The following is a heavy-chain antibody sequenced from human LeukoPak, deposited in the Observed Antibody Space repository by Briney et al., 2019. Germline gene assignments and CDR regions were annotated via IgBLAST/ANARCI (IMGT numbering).Heavy chain of an antibody. D-gene: IGHD3-22*01. CDR2: ISGSGGST. V-gene: IGHV3-23*01. Sequence: GGSLRLSCAASGFTFSSYAMSWVRQAPGKRLEWVSAISGSGGSTYYADSVKGRFTISRDNSKNTLYLLMNSLRAEDTDLYYCSRATHYYESSGYDYWGQGTLVTVSS. J-gene: IGHJ4*02. CDR3: SRATHYYESSGYDY. CDR1: GFTFSSYA.